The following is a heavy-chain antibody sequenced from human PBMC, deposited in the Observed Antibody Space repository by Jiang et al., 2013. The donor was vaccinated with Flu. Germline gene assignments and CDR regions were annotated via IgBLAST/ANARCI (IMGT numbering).Heavy chain of an antibody. V-gene: IGHV4-34*01. CDR1: VGPSVVTT. D-gene: IGHD3-22*01. CDR3: ARGGAYYYDSSGYYNYYYGMDV. J-gene: IGHJ6*02. CDR2: YNHSGST. Sequence: AVYVGPSVVTTGAGSASPQGRGWSGVGKYNHSGSTNYNPSLKSRVTISVDTSKNQFSLKLSSVTAADTAVYYCARGGAYYYDSSGYYNYYYGMDVWGQGTTVTVSS.